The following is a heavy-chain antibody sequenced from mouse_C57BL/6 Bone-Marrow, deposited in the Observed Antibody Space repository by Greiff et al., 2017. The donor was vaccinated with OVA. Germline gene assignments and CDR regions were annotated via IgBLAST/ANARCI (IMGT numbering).Heavy chain of an antibody. CDR3: TRPYCGSSYEGYFDY. Sequence: QVQLQQSGAELVRPGASVTLSCKASGYTFTDYEMHWVKQTPVHGLEWIGAIDPETGGTAYNQKFKGKATLTADKSSSTAYMELRSLTSEDSAVYYCTRPYCGSSYEGYFDYWGKGTTLTVSS. V-gene: IGHV1-15*01. D-gene: IGHD1-1*01. CDR1: GYTFTDYE. J-gene: IGHJ2*01. CDR2: IDPETGGT.